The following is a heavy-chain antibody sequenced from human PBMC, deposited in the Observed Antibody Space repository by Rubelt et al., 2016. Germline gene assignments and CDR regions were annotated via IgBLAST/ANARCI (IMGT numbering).Heavy chain of an antibody. CDR1: GYTFTSYY. J-gene: IGHJ4*02. V-gene: IGHV1-46*01. CDR2: INPSGGST. Sequence: QVQLVQSGAEVKKPGASVKVSCKASGYTFTSYYMHWVRQAPGQGLEWMGIINPSGGSTSYAQKFQGGVTMTRDTSPSTVYMELSSLRSEDTAVYYCARAASTVTTLLDLGYWGQGTLVTVSS. D-gene: IGHD4-17*01. CDR3: ARAASTVTTLLDLGY.